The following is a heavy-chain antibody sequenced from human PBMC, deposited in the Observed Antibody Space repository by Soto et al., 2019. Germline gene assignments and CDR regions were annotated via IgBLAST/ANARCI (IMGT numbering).Heavy chain of an antibody. CDR3: AIEPHSSSRPYYCFYYCMDV. CDR2: TYYRSKWYN. Sequence: SQTLSLSCAISGDSVSSNSAAWNWIRQSPSRGLEWLGRTYYRSKWYNDYAVSVKSRITINPDTSKNQFSLQLNSVTPEDTAVYYCAIEPHSSSRPYYCFYYCMDVWGQGTTVTVSS. V-gene: IGHV6-1*01. J-gene: IGHJ6*02. CDR1: GDSVSSNSAA. D-gene: IGHD6-13*01.